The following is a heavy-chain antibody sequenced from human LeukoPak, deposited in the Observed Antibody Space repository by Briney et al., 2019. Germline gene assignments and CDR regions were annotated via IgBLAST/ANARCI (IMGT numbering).Heavy chain of an antibody. V-gene: IGHV4-59*01. CDR3: ARGNSGYDYAFDI. CDR2: IYSSGST. J-gene: IGHJ3*02. CDR1: GGSISSYH. Sequence: SETLSLTCTVSGGSISSYHWSWIRQPPGKGLQWIGFIYSSGSTNYNPSLKSRVAISLDTSKNQFSLRVSSVTSADTAVYYCARGNSGYDYAFDIWGQGTMVTVSS. D-gene: IGHD5-12*01.